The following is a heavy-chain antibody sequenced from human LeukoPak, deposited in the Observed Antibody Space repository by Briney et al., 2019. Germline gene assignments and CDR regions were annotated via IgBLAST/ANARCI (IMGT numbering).Heavy chain of an antibody. CDR1: GYSFTSYW. CDR3: ARSNGYKVYFDY. V-gene: IGHV5-51*01. Sequence: GESLQISCKGSGYSFTSYWIGWVRPMPGKGLEWMGIIYPGDSDTRYSPSFQGQVTISADKSISTAYPQWSSLKASDTAIYYCARSNGYKVYFDYWGQGTLVTVSS. D-gene: IGHD5-24*01. CDR2: IYPGDSDT. J-gene: IGHJ4*02.